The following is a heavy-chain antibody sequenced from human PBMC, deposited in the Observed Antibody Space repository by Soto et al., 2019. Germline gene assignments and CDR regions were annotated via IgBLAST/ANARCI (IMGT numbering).Heavy chain of an antibody. D-gene: IGHD6-19*01. V-gene: IGHV5-10-1*01. CDR1: GYTFSGHW. J-gene: IGHJ4*02. CDR3: ARHGAAIWLGY. Sequence: PGESLKISCKTSGYTFSGHWISWVGQVPGKGLQWMGNIDPSDSYINYNPAFRGHVTFSVDKSSSTAYLHWRSLGPSDTAIYYCARHGAAIWLGYWGQGTLVTVSS. CDR2: IDPSDSYI.